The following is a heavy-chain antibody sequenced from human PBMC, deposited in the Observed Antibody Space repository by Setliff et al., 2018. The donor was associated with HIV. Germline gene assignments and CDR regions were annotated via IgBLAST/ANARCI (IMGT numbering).Heavy chain of an antibody. CDR1: GYSISSGYY. J-gene: IGHJ3*02. V-gene: IGHV4-38-2*02. D-gene: IGHD1-26*01. CDR3: ARDKRGSGTYGDAFDI. Sequence: KPSETLSLTCAVSGYSISSGYYWGWIRQPPGKGLEWIGSIYHSGSTYYNPSLKSRVTISVDTSKNQFSLKLSSVTAADTAVYYCARDKRGSGTYGDAFDIWGQGTMVTVSS. CDR2: IYHSGST.